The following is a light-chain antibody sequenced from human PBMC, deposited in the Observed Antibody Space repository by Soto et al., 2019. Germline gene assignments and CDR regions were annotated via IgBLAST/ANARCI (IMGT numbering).Light chain of an antibody. Sequence: EIVLTQSPFTLSFSPWXISTLSXXAXQSVPYSYLVCYQHKPGRTPRLLIYGAFSRATGIPDRFSGSGSGTDFTLTISRLEPEDFAVYYCQQYGSSPPYTFGQGTKVDIK. J-gene: IGKJ2*01. V-gene: IGKV3-20*01. CDR3: QQYGSSPPYT. CDR2: GAF. CDR1: QSVPYSY.